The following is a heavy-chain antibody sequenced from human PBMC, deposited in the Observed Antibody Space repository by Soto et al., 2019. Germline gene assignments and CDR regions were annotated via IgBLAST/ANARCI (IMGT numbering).Heavy chain of an antibody. Sequence: QVQLVQSGAEVKKPGSSVKVSCKASGGTFSSYTISWVRQAPGQGLEWMGRIIPILGIANYAQKFQGRVTITADKSTSTDYMELSSLRSEDTAVYYCAREGGIAAAGADYYYYGMDVWGQGTTVTVSS. CDR2: IIPILGIA. V-gene: IGHV1-69*08. D-gene: IGHD6-13*01. J-gene: IGHJ6*02. CDR3: AREGGIAAAGADYYYYGMDV. CDR1: GGTFSSYT.